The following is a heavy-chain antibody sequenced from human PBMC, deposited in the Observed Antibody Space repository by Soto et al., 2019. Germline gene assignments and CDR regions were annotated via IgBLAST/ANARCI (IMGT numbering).Heavy chain of an antibody. J-gene: IGHJ3*02. CDR3: AKVLPATGIEGRGDAFDI. CDR1: GFTFRSFG. CDR2: ISYDGTNK. D-gene: IGHD2-8*02. Sequence: GGSLRLSCAASGFTFRSFGMHWIRQAPGKGLEWVALISYDGTNKYYADSVRGRFTIFRDNSKNTLYLEMNTLRVEDTAVYYCAKVLPATGIEGRGDAFDIWGQGTMVTVSS. V-gene: IGHV3-30*18.